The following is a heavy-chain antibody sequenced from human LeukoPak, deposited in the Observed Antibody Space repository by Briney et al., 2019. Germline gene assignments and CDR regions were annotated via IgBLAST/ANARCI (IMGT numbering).Heavy chain of an antibody. V-gene: IGHV4-61*01. CDR2: IYYSGST. D-gene: IGHD1-26*01. CDR1: GGSVSSGSYY. CDR3: ARSLGGATIDY. J-gene: IGHJ4*02. Sequence: SDTLTLTCTVSGGSVSSGSYYWSWIRQPPGKGLEWIGYIYYSGSTNYNPSLKSRVTISVDTSKNQFSLKLSSVTAADTAVYYCARSLGGATIDYWGQGTLVTVSS.